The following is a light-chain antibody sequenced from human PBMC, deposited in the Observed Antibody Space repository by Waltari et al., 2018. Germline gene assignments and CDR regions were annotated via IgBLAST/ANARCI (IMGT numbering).Light chain of an antibody. CDR3: QHYNTESRP. J-gene: IGKJ1*01. CDR2: HAS. Sequence: DIQMTQSPSTLSASVGDRVTITCRASQTISTWLAWYQQRPGKAPKLLIYHASTLESGVPSRCSGNGVGTQFTLTISGLQPDDFATYYCQHYNTESRPFGQGTKVEIK. V-gene: IGKV1-5*03. CDR1: QTISTW.